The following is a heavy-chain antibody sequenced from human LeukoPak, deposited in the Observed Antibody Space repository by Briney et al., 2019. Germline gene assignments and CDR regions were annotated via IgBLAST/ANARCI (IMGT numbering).Heavy chain of an antibody. CDR2: ISSSGSTI. V-gene: IGHV3-48*03. CDR3: ARDESARGWFGELFGPYYYYYMDV. CDR1: GFTFSSYE. J-gene: IGHJ6*03. D-gene: IGHD3-10*01. Sequence: GGSLRLSCAASGFTFSSYEMNWVRQAPGKGLEWVSYISSSGSTIYYADSVKGRFTISRDNAKNSLYLQMNSLRAEDTAVYYCARDESARGWFGELFGPYYYYYMDVWGKGTTVTISS.